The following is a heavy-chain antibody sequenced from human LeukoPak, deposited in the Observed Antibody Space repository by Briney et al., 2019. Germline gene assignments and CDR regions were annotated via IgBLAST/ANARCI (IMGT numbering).Heavy chain of an antibody. J-gene: IGHJ4*02. V-gene: IGHV3-30*03. D-gene: IGHD4-11*01. Sequence: GGSLRLSCAASGFTFSSYSMHWVRQDPGKGLEWVAIISNDGTHKFYADSVKGRFIISRDNAKNSLYLQMNSLRAEDTAVYYCARGLTTGGQGTLVTVSS. CDR2: ISNDGTHK. CDR3: ARGLTT. CDR1: GFTFSSYS.